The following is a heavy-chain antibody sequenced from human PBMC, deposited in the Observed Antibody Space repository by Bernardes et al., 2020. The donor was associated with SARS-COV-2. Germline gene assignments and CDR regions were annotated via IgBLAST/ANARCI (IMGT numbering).Heavy chain of an antibody. Sequence: SETLSLTRTVSGGSVSSYYWSWIRQPPGKGLEWIGYIFHSGSINYNPSLKSRLTISVDTSKNQFSLKLSSATAADTAVYYCAREGYYDSSGYYHHDAFDIWGQGTMVTVSS. CDR2: IFHSGSI. CDR1: GGSVSSYY. CDR3: AREGYYDSSGYYHHDAFDI. V-gene: IGHV4-59*02. D-gene: IGHD3-22*01. J-gene: IGHJ3*02.